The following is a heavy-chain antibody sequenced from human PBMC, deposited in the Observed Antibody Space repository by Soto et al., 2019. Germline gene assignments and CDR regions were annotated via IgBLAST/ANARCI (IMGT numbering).Heavy chain of an antibody. Sequence: QVQLVQSGAEVKKPGSSMKVSCKTSGGTFSNYYISWVRQAPGQGLEWMGAIIPMFDTPKYAQKFQGRVTITADESTSAAYMELSSLRAEDTAVYYCARGYSTGYFDYWGQGTLITVSS. CDR3: ARGYSTGYFDY. D-gene: IGHD1-20*01. V-gene: IGHV1-69*01. J-gene: IGHJ4*02. CDR2: IIPMFDTP. CDR1: GGTFSNYY.